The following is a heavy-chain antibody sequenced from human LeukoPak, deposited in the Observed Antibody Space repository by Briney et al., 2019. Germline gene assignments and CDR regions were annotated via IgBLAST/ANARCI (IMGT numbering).Heavy chain of an antibody. V-gene: IGHV3-11*01. J-gene: IGHJ4*02. Sequence: PGGSLRLSCAASGFTFSDYYMSWIRQAPGKGLEWVSYISSSGSTIYYADSVRGRFTISRDNAKNSLYLQMNSLRAEDTAVYYCARDRVGDWEYFDYWGQGTLVTVSS. CDR3: ARDRVGDWEYFDY. CDR2: ISSSGSTI. CDR1: GFTFSDYY. D-gene: IGHD1-26*01.